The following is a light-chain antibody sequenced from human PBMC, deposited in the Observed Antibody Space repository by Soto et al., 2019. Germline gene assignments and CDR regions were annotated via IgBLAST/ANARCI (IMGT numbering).Light chain of an antibody. Sequence: EIVMTQSPATLSVSPGERATLSCRASQSVSSNLAWYQQKPGQAPRLLIYGASTRATGIPARFSGSGSGTEFTLTISSLQSEESALYYCQQRASWPYTSGQGTKVDI. CDR2: GAS. CDR1: QSVSSN. V-gene: IGKV3-15*01. J-gene: IGKJ2*01. CDR3: QQRASWPYT.